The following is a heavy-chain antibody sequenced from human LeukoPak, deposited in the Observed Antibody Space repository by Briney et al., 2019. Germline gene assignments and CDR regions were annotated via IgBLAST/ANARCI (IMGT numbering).Heavy chain of an antibody. J-gene: IGHJ6*02. V-gene: IGHV3-21*01. CDR2: ISSSSSYI. CDR1: GFTFSSYS. Sequence: GGSLRLSCAASGFTFSSYSMNWVRQAPGKGLEWVSSISSSSSYIYYADSVKGRFTISRDNAKNSLYLQMNSLRAEDTAVYYCARERKAYYDSSGYPLYYYGMDVWGQGTTVTVSS. CDR3: ARERKAYYDSSGYPLYYYGMDV. D-gene: IGHD3-22*01.